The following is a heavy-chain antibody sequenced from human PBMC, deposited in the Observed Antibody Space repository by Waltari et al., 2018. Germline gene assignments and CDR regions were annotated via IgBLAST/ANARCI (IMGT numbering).Heavy chain of an antibody. Sequence: QVQLQESGPGLVKPSETLSLTCTVSGGPIKSYYWSWIRQPPGKGLEWIGFISYSGSTNYNPSLQSRDSISVDTSKNQFSLKLSSVAAADTAVYYCARFSGSWSTPFDYWGQGTLVTVSS. CDR1: GGPIKSYY. CDR3: ARFSGSWSTPFDY. J-gene: IGHJ4*02. V-gene: IGHV4-59*08. D-gene: IGHD6-13*01. CDR2: ISYSGST.